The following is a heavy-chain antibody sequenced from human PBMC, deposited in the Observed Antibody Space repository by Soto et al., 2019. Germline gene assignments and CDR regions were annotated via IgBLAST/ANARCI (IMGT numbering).Heavy chain of an antibody. CDR2: IYYSGST. V-gene: IGHV4-59*12. D-gene: IGHD3-3*01. CDR3: ARAAWSGYPSDY. J-gene: IGHJ4*02. Sequence: PSETLSLTCTVSGGSLSSYYWSWIRQPPGKGLEWIGYIYYSGSTNYNPSLKSRVTISVDTSKNQFSLKLSSVTAADTAVYYCARAAWSGYPSDYWGQGTLVTVSS. CDR1: GGSLSSYY.